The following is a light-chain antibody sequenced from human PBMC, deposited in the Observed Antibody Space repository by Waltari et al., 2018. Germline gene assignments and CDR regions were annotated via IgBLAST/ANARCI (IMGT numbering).Light chain of an antibody. CDR1: QNINTW. Sequence: DIQMTQSPSTLSASVGDRVTLTCRASQNINTWLAWYQQKPGKAPKLLIYRAFSLESGVPSRFSGSGSGTEFTLTINSLQPDDSATYFCQQYNSFSWTFGQGTKVEIK. CDR2: RAF. J-gene: IGKJ1*01. V-gene: IGKV1-5*03. CDR3: QQYNSFSWT.